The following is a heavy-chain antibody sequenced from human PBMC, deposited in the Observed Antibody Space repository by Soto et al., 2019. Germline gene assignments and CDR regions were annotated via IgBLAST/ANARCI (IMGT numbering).Heavy chain of an antibody. D-gene: IGHD1-26*01. CDR3: ASDDDHGSNCDLAY. CDR1: GFNFNTYF. V-gene: IGHV3-30*13. Sequence: QVQLVQSGGGVVQPGRSLRLSCAASGFNFNTYFMHWVRQAPGKGLEWVAMIFPNGRDKEYADSVKGRLTTSRNNSNNRMYLQMDSLSPEDTAVYYCASDDDHGSNCDLAYWGQGALVTVSS. CDR2: IFPNGRDK. J-gene: IGHJ4*02.